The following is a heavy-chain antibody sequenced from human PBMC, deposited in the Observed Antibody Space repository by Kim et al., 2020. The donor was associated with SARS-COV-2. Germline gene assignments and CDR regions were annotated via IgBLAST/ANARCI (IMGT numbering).Heavy chain of an antibody. D-gene: IGHD3-10*01. CDR3: ARRYYGSGSFLGY. V-gene: IGHV4-39*01. Sequence: HTPSLKSRVPMSVDTSKNQFSLKLRSVTAADTAVYYCARRYYGSGSFLGYWGQGTLVTVSS. J-gene: IGHJ4*02.